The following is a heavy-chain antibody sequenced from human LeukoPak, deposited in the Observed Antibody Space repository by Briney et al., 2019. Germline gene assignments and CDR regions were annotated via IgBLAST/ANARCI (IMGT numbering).Heavy chain of an antibody. CDR3: AKIPASSGYTSDGY. CDR2: ISGSGGST. J-gene: IGHJ4*02. Sequence: GGSLRLSCAASGFTFSSYAMNWVRQAPGKGLEWVSGISGSGGSTSYADSVKGRFTISRDNSKNTLYLQMNSLRAEDTAIYYCAKIPASSGYTSDGYWGQGTLVTVSS. D-gene: IGHD3-22*01. CDR1: GFTFSSYA. V-gene: IGHV3-23*01.